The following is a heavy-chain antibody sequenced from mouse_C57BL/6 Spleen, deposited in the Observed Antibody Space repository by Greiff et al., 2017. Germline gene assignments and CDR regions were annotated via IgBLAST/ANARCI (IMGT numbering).Heavy chain of an antibody. J-gene: IGHJ2*01. CDR2: IDPSDSYT. D-gene: IGHD2-1*01. CDR1: GYTFTSYW. CDR3: ARSGGNYSY. V-gene: IGHV1-69*01. Sequence: QVQLKESGAELVMPGASVKLSCKASGYTFTSYWMHWVKQRPGQGLEWIGEIDPSDSYTNYNQKFKGKSTLTVDKFSSTAYMQLSSLTSEDSAVYYCARSGGNYSYWGKGTTLTVSS.